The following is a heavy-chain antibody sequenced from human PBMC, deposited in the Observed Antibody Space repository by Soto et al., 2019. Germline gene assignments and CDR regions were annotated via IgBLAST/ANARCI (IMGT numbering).Heavy chain of an antibody. J-gene: IGHJ5*02. D-gene: IGHD6-19*01. CDR1: GFTFSSYG. V-gene: IGHV3-33*08. CDR2: IWYDGSNK. Sequence: GGSLRLSCAASGFTFSSYGMHWVRQAPGKGLEWVAVIWYDGSNKYYADSVKGRFTISRDNSKNTLYLQMNSLRAEDTAVYYCARGDPPSPYSSGWYDWFDPWGQGTLVTVSS. CDR3: ARGDPPSPYSSGWYDWFDP.